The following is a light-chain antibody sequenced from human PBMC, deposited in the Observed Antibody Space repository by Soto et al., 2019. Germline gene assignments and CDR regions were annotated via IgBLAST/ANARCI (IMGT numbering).Light chain of an antibody. V-gene: IGKV3-15*01. CDR3: QQYDNWPLT. CDR2: GAS. J-gene: IGKJ4*01. CDR1: QSVSNK. Sequence: EIVMTQSPATLSVSPGEGATLSCRASQSVSNKLAWYQQRPGQAPRLLIYGASTRATGIPARFSGSGSGTEFTLTISRLQSEDFEVYYCQQYDNWPLTFGGGAKVEIK.